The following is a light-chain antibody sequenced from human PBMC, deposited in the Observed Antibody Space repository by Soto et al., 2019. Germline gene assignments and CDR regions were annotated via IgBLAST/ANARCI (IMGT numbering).Light chain of an antibody. CDR1: QSVSSN. V-gene: IGKV3-15*01. Sequence: EIVMTQSPATLSVSPGERATLSCRASQSVSSNLAWYQQKPGQAPRHLIYGASTRATGIPARFSGSGSGTEFTLTISSLQSEDFAVYYCQLYNKWPPYTFGQGTKLEIK. CDR2: GAS. J-gene: IGKJ2*01. CDR3: QLYNKWPPYT.